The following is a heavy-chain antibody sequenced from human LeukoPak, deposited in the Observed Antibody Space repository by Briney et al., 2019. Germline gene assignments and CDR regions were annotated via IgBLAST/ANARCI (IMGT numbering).Heavy chain of an antibody. CDR3: ARATTVPNWFDP. D-gene: IGHD4-17*01. CDR2: IYYSGST. Sequence: SETLPLTCTVSGGSFSSGSYYWSWIRQPPGKGLEWIGYIYYSGSTNYNPSLKSRVTISVDTSKNQFSLKLSSVTAAVTAVYYCARATTVPNWFDPWGQGTLVTVSS. V-gene: IGHV4-61*01. CDR1: GGSFSSGSYY. J-gene: IGHJ5*02.